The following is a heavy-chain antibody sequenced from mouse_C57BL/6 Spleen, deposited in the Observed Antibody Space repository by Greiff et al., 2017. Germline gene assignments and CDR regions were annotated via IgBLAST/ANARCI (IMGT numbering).Heavy chain of an antibody. J-gene: IGHJ3*01. CDR2: IDPEDGET. V-gene: IGHV14-2*01. CDR3: ASSREGFAY. CDR1: GFNIKDYY. Sequence: VHVKQSGAELVKPGASVKLSCTASGFNIKDYYMHWVKQRTEQGLEWIGRIDPEDGETKYAPKFQGKATLTADTSSNTAYLQLSSLTSEDTAVYYCASSREGFAYWGQGTLVTVSA. D-gene: IGHD3-3*01.